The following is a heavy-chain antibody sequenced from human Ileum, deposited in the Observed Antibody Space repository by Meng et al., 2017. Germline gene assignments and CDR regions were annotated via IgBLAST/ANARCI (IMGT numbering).Heavy chain of an antibody. CDR1: GYTFTSYA. D-gene: IGHD2-2*01. CDR3: ARDVVVPAALTVRIDY. J-gene: IGHJ4*02. Sequence: VQLVPSGAEVKKPGASVKVSCKASGYTFTSYAIHWVRQAPGQRLEWMGWINGGNGKTKYSQKFQGRVTITRDTSASTAYMELSSLRSEDTAVYYCARDVVVPAALTVRIDYWGQGTLVTGSS. CDR2: INGGNGKT. V-gene: IGHV1-3*01.